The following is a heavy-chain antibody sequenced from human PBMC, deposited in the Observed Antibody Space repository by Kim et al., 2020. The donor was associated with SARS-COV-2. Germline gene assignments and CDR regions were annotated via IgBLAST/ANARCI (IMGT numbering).Heavy chain of an antibody. CDR3: AKGMAPIAAAGTSWFDP. CDR2: ISASGGST. V-gene: IGHV3-23*01. CDR1: GFTFSTYA. J-gene: IGHJ5*02. Sequence: GGSLRLSCAASGFTFSTYAMSWVRQAPGKGLEWVSAISASGGSTYYADSVKGRFTISRDISKNTLYLQMYSLRAEDTAVYYCAKGMAPIAAAGTSWFDPWGQGTPVTVSS. D-gene: IGHD6-13*01.